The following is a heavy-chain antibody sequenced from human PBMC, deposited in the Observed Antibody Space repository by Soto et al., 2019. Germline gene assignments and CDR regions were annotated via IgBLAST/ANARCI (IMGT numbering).Heavy chain of an antibody. J-gene: IGHJ6*02. CDR2: ISKSSSVI. CDR3: ASVNLSFSYGIAV. CDR1: GSTFSSSE. V-gene: IGHV3-48*03. Sequence: EVQLVESGGGLVQPGGSLRLSCAASGSTFSSSEMHWVRQAPGKGLEWISYISKSSSVIYYADSVKGRFTISRDNAKNLLYLQMHSLRTEDTAVYFCASVNLSFSYGIAVWGQGTTVTVSS.